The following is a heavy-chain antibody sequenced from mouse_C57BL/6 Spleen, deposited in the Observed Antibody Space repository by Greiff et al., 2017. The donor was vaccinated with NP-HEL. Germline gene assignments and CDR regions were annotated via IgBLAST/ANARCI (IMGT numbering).Heavy chain of an antibody. V-gene: IGHV1-69*01. CDR2: IDPSDSYT. Sequence: QVQLQQPGAELVMPGASVKLSCKASGYTFTSYWMHWVKQRPGQGLEWIGEIDPSDSYTNYNQKFKGKSTLTVDKSSSTAYMQLSSLTSEDSAVYYCARRAYGSSPGTWAGYAMDYWGQGTSVTVSS. D-gene: IGHD1-1*01. J-gene: IGHJ4*01. CDR1: GYTFTSYW. CDR3: ARRAYGSSPGTWAGYAMDY.